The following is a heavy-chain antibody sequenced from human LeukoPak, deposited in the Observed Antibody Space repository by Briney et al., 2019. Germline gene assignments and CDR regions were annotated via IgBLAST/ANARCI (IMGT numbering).Heavy chain of an antibody. CDR1: GGSISTYY. CDR3: ARVERSGWYLFDP. CDR2: IYYSGST. D-gene: IGHD6-19*01. J-gene: IGHJ5*02. Sequence: SETLSLTCTVSGGSISTYYWSWIRQPPGKGLEWIGYIYYSGSTNYNPSLKSRVSISADTSKNQFSLRLSSVTAADTAVYYCARVERSGWYLFDPWGQGTLVTV. V-gene: IGHV4-59*01.